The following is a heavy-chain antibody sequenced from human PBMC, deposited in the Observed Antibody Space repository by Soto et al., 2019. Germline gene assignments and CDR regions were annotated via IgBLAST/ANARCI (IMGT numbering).Heavy chain of an antibody. D-gene: IGHD2-21*01. CDR2: INPNSGGT. Sequence: ASVKVSCKASGYTFTSYGISWVRQAPGQGLEWMGWINPNSGGTNYAQKFQGRVTMTRDTSISTAYMELSRLRSDDTAVYYCATLWSSFYYYGMDVWGQGTTVTVSS. J-gene: IGHJ6*02. CDR1: GYTFTSYG. V-gene: IGHV1-2*02. CDR3: ATLWSSFYYYGMDV.